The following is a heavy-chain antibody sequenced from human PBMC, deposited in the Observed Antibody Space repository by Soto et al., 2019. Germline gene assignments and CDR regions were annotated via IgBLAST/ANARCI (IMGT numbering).Heavy chain of an antibody. CDR2: ISAYNGNT. J-gene: IGHJ4*02. CDR3: ARGVTPTDS. Sequence: QVQLVQSGAEVKKPGASVKVSCKASGYTFTNFGISWVRQAPGQGLEWMGWISAYNGNTNYAQNFQGRGTMTADTSTSTADMELRSLRSDDTAVYSCARGVTPTDSWGQGTLVTVCS. V-gene: IGHV1-18*01. CDR1: GYTFTNFG. D-gene: IGHD2-21*02.